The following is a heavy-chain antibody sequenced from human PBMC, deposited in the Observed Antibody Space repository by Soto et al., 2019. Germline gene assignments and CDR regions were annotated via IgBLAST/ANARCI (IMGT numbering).Heavy chain of an antibody. CDR1: GFTFSDHY. V-gene: IGHV3-11*05. Sequence: QVQLVESGGGLVKPGGSLRLSCVASGFTFSDHYMTWIRQAPGKGLEWLSYISTRSSYTNYADSVKGRFTISRDNAMNSLYLQMNSLRAEDTAVYYCARLRLTGYFDYWGQGTLVTVCS. CDR2: ISTRSSYT. J-gene: IGHJ4*02. CDR3: ARLRLTGYFDY.